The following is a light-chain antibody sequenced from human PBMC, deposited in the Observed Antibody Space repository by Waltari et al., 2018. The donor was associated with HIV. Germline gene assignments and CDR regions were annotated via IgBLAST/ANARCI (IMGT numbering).Light chain of an antibody. CDR3: QQYSTWPLT. CDR1: RSLGSS. J-gene: IGKJ1*01. V-gene: IGKV3-15*01. Sequence: EVVMTQSPATLLESPGKTANLSCRASRSLGSSLAWYQQKPGRSPRLLIYGASSRASDVPPTFSGSGAGTDFSLSISSLRSDDVGIYYCQQYSTWPLTFGRGTTVEIK. CDR2: GAS.